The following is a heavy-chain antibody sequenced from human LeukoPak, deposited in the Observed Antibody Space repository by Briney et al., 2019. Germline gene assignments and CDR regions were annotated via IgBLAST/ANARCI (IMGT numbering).Heavy chain of an antibody. J-gene: IGHJ4*02. Sequence: SGGSLRLSCAASGFTFSSYAMSWVRQAPGKGLEWVSTISSSGGSTYYADSVKGRFTISRDNSKNTLYLQMNSLRAEDTAVYYCAKVVGATTRGYFNYWAREPWSPSPQ. V-gene: IGHV3-23*01. CDR3: AKVVGATTRGYFNY. CDR1: GFTFSSYA. D-gene: IGHD1-26*01. CDR2: ISSSGGST.